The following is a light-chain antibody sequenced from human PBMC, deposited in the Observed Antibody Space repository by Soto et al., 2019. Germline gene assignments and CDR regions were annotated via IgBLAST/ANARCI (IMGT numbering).Light chain of an antibody. Sequence: QSVLTQPPSVSSAPGQKVTISCSGSSSNIGDDYVSWYHQFPGKAPRLLIYDDDKRPSGIPDRFSGSKSGTAATLEITGLQTGDEADYYCGTWDSSLSGGVFGGGTKLTVL. V-gene: IGLV1-51*01. CDR2: DDD. CDR1: SSNIGDDY. CDR3: GTWDSSLSGGV. J-gene: IGLJ3*02.